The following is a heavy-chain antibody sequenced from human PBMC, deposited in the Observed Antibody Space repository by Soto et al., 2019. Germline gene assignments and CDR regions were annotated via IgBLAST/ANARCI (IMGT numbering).Heavy chain of an antibody. D-gene: IGHD1-26*01. CDR2: ISSNGGST. CDR1: GFTFSSYA. V-gene: IGHV3-64*01. Sequence: EVQLVESGGGLVQPGGSLRLSCAASGFTFSSYAMHWVRQAPGKGLEYVSAISSNGGSTYYANSVKGRFTISRDNSKNTLYLQMGSVRAEDMAVDYCARMGRGELNYCYGMDVWGQGTTVTVSS. CDR3: ARMGRGELNYCYGMDV. J-gene: IGHJ6*02.